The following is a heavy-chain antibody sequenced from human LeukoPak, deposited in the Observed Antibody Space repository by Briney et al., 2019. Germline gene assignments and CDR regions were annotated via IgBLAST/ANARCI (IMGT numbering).Heavy chain of an antibody. CDR2: IYYSGST. CDR3: ARVVWFGELAYYFDY. J-gene: IGHJ4*02. Sequence: SQTLSLTCTVSGGSISSGDYYWSWIRQPPRKGLEWIGYIYYSGSTYYSPSLKSRVTISVDTSKNQFSLKLSSVTAADTAVYYCARVVWFGELAYYFDYWGQGTLVTVSS. CDR1: GGSISSGDYY. D-gene: IGHD3-10*01. V-gene: IGHV4-30-4*01.